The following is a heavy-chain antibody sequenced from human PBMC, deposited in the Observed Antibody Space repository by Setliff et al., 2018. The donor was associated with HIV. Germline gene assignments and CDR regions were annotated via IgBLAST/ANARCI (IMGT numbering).Heavy chain of an antibody. CDR1: GYSISSGYN. J-gene: IGHJ4*02. CDR3: ARRAFKDGYKRSYFDY. V-gene: IGHV4-38-2*01. D-gene: IGHD5-12*01. Sequence: SETLSLTCAVSGYSISSGYNWGWIRQSPEKGLEWIANSYHVGTTYYNPSLKSRVTISVDTSKSQFSLKLSSVTAADTAVYYCARRAFKDGYKRSYFDYWGQGTLVTVSS. CDR2: SYHVGTT.